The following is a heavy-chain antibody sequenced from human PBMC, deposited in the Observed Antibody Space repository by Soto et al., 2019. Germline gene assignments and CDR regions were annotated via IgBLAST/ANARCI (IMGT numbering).Heavy chain of an antibody. D-gene: IGHD3-10*01. Sequence: QPGGSLRLSCAASGFTFSNYWMTWVRQAPGKGLEWVANIKEDGSEKHYVDSVKGRFTISRDNAKNSLYLQMNSLRAEDTAVYYCAKGPFYTMVRGVHYYYYGMDVWGQGTTVTVSS. CDR3: AKGPFYTMVRGVHYYYYGMDV. J-gene: IGHJ6*02. V-gene: IGHV3-7*03. CDR1: GFTFSNYW. CDR2: IKEDGSEK.